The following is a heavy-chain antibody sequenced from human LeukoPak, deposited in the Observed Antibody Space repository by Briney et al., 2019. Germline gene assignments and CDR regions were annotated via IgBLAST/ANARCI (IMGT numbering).Heavy chain of an antibody. Sequence: PSQTLSLTCAVSGVSLSGDDYSWSWIRQSPGKDLEWIGYIYHSGSTHYNPSLKSRVTMSVDRSKNQFSLKLSSVTAADTAVYYCARYYYDSDVFYIPPVWGQGILVTVSS. CDR3: ARYYYDSDVFYIPPV. CDR1: GVSLSGDDYS. D-gene: IGHD3-22*01. V-gene: IGHV4-30-2*06. CDR2: IYHSGST. J-gene: IGHJ4*02.